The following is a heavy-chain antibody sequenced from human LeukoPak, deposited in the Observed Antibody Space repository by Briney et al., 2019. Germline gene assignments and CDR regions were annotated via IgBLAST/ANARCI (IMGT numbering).Heavy chain of an antibody. V-gene: IGHV3-53*01. J-gene: IGHJ3*02. CDR1: GFTVSSNY. Sequence: TGGSLRLSCAASGFTVSSNYMSWVRQAPGKGLEWVSVIYSGGSTYYADSVKCRFTISRDNSKNTLYLQMNSLRAEDTAVYYCARVKTAMVDDAFDIWGQGTMVTVSS. CDR2: IYSGGST. D-gene: IGHD5-18*01. CDR3: ARVKTAMVDDAFDI.